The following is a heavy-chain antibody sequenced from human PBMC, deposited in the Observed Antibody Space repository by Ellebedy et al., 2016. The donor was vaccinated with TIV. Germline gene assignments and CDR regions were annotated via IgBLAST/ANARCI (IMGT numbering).Heavy chain of an antibody. J-gene: IGHJ4*02. D-gene: IGHD2-2*01. CDR3: ARDYQ. CDR1: GFTFSSYA. Sequence: LSLTCAASGFTFSSYAMSWVRQAPGKGLEWVAVTSYDGGSKYYADSVKGRFTISRDNSRNTLYLQMNSLRAEDTAVYYCARDYQWGLGTLVTVSS. V-gene: IGHV3-30-3*01. CDR2: TSYDGGSK.